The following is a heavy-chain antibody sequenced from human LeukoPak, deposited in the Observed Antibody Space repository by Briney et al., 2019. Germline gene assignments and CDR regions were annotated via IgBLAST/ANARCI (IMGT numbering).Heavy chain of an antibody. CDR1: GYTFTGYY. D-gene: IGHD6-19*01. V-gene: IGHV1-2*02. Sequence: ASVKVSCKASGYTFTGYYMHWVRQAPGQGLEWMGWINPNSGGTNYARKFQGRVTMTRDTSISTAYMELSRLRSDDTAVYYCARDTTPVAGNFDYWGQGTLVTVSS. CDR2: INPNSGGT. CDR3: ARDTTPVAGNFDY. J-gene: IGHJ4*02.